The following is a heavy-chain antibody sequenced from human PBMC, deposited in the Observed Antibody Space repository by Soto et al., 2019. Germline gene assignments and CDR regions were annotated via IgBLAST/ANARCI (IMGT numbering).Heavy chain of an antibody. D-gene: IGHD3-22*01. Sequence: ASVKVSCKASGYTFTSYGISWVRQAPGQGLEWMGWISAYNGNTNYAQKLQGRVTMTTDTSTSTAYMELRSLRSDDTAVYYCARGPILNPSYYYDSSRIIRFDPWGQGTLVTVSS. CDR1: GYTFTSYG. CDR2: ISAYNGNT. CDR3: ARGPILNPSYYYDSSRIIRFDP. V-gene: IGHV1-18*01. J-gene: IGHJ5*02.